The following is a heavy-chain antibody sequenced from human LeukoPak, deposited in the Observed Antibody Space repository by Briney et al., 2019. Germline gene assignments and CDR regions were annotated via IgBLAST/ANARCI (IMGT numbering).Heavy chain of an antibody. Sequence: GGSLRLSCAASGFTFSDASMSWVRQAPGKGLEWVGRIKSKTDGGTTDYVAPVKGRFTISRDDSKNTLYLQMNSLKTEDTAVYYCTTPVHDYGDYYAYWGQGTLVTVSS. D-gene: IGHD4-17*01. J-gene: IGHJ4*02. V-gene: IGHV3-15*01. CDR2: IKSKTDGGTT. CDR1: GFTFSDAS. CDR3: TTPVHDYGDYYAY.